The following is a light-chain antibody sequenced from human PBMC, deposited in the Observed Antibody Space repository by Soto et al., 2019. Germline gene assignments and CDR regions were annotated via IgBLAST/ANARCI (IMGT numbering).Light chain of an antibody. Sequence: QSALTQPASVSGSPGQSVTISCTGTSSDVGGYNYVSWYQQHPGKAPKLMIYDVSNRPSGVSDRFSGSKSGNTASLTISGLHAHDDDDEACCSYTRCGAREGHVFGTGTKLTVL. CDR2: DVS. J-gene: IGLJ1*01. CDR3: CSYTRCGAREGHV. CDR1: SSDVGGYNY. V-gene: IGLV2-14*01.